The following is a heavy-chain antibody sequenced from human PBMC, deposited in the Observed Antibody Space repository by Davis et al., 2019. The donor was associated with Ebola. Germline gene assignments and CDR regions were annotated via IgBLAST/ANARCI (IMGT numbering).Heavy chain of an antibody. CDR1: GFTFSSYW. CDR2: IKQDGSEK. Sequence: PGGSLRLSCAASGFTFSSYWMSWVRQAPGKGLEWVANIKQDGSEKYYVDSVKGRFTISRDNAKNSLYLQMNSLRAEDTAVYYCARGGRVSGATPGGFYYYYGMDVWGQGTTVTVSS. CDR3: ARGGRVSGATPGGFYYYYGMDV. D-gene: IGHD3-16*01. J-gene: IGHJ6*02. V-gene: IGHV3-7*03.